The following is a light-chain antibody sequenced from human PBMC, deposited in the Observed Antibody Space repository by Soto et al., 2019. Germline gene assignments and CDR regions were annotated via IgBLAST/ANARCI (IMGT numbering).Light chain of an antibody. J-gene: IGKJ1*01. CDR1: QSVTKW. V-gene: IGKV1-5*01. Sequence: DIQMTQSPSTLSASVGDRVTITCRASQSVTKWLSWYQQKPGQAPKVLIFDASILESGVPSSFSGSGSGTEFTPSISGLQPDDGATYYGQQYNNYLTWTFGQGTKVEVK. CDR2: DAS. CDR3: QQYNNYLTWT.